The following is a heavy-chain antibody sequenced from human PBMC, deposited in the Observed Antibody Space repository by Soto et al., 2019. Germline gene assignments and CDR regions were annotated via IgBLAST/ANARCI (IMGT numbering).Heavy chain of an antibody. CDR2: IYYSGST. V-gene: IGHV4-31*03. Sequence: TLSLTCTVSGGSISSGGYYWSWIRQHPGKGLEWIGYIYYSGSTYYNPSLKSRVTISVDTSKNQFSLKLSSVTAADTAVYYCARAQGSSSWYGGYYYYGMDVWGQVTTVTVSS. J-gene: IGHJ6*02. CDR1: GGSISSGGYY. D-gene: IGHD6-13*01. CDR3: ARAQGSSSWYGGYYYYGMDV.